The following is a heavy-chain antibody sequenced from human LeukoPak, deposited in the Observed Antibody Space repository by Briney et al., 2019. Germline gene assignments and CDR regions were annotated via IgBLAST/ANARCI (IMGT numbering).Heavy chain of an antibody. D-gene: IGHD6-13*01. CDR1: GGSISSSSYY. CDR3: ARDPGRNSSSWWGDWFDP. Sequence: SQTLCLTCTVSGGSISSSSYYWGWIRQPPGKGLEWIGSIYYSGSTYYNPSLKSRVTISVDTPKNQFSLKLSSVTAADTAVYYCARDPGRNSSSWWGDWFDPWGQGTLVTVSS. J-gene: IGHJ5*02. CDR2: IYYSGST. V-gene: IGHV4-39*07.